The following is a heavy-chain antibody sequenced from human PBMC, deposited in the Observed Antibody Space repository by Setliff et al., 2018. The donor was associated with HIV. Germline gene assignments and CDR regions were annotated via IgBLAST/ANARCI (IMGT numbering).Heavy chain of an antibody. Sequence: PGGSLRLSCAASGFTFSSYGMHWVRQAPGKGLEWVAFIRYDGSNKYYADSVKGRFTISRDNSKNTLYLQMNSLRAEDTAVYYCTQEGFYDSSGSDYYGMDVWGQGTTVTVSS. V-gene: IGHV3-30*02. CDR2: IRYDGSNK. D-gene: IGHD3-22*01. CDR1: GFTFSSYG. J-gene: IGHJ6*02. CDR3: TQEGFYDSSGSDYYGMDV.